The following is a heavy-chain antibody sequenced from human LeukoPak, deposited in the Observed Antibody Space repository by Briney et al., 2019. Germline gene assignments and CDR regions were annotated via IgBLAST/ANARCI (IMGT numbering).Heavy chain of an antibody. CDR3: VRPKRIFGVPAAFDA. CDR1: GGSFRDSP. CDR2: IIPKYSAS. J-gene: IGHJ3*01. Sequence: SVKVSCKASGGSFRDSPINLVRQAPGQGLEWLGGIIPKYSASNYADAFRGRVTITADESTNTVYMEMSGMRPDDRAVYYCVRPKRIFGVPAAFDAWGQGTLVAVSS. D-gene: IGHD3-3*02. V-gene: IGHV1-69*13.